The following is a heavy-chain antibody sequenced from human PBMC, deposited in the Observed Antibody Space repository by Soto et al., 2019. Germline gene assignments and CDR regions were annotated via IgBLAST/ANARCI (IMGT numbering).Heavy chain of an antibody. CDR1: GGTLRSYA. V-gene: IGHV1-69*12. CDR2: IIPIFATA. Sequence: QVQLVQSGAEVKKPGSSVKVSCKASGGTLRSYAISWVRQAPGQGLEWMGGIIPIFATANYAQKFQGRVTITADESTSTAYMEPSSLRSEDTAVYYCARENYYDSSGYYPYYSYGMDVWGQGTTVTVSS. CDR3: ARENYYDSSGYYPYYSYGMDV. J-gene: IGHJ6*02. D-gene: IGHD3-22*01.